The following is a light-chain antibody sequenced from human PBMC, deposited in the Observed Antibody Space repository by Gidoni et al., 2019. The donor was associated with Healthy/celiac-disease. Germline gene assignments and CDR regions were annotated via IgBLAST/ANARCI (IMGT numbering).Light chain of an antibody. CDR2: QDS. CDR3: QAWDSSTVV. Sequence: YELTQPPSVSVSPGQTASITCTGDKLGDKYACWYQQKPGQSPVLVIYQDSKRPSGIPERFSGSNSGNTATLTISGTQAMDEADYYCQAWDSSTVVFGGGTKLTVL. V-gene: IGLV3-1*01. CDR1: KLGDKY. J-gene: IGLJ2*01.